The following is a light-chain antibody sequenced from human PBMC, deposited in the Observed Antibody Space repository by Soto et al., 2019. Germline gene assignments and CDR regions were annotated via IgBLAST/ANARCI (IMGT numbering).Light chain of an antibody. CDR2: MAS. Sequence: DVALTQSPLSLPVTLGQPASISCRSSQSLVHSDGNIYLNWFQQRPGQSPRRLIYMASNRDSGVTDRFSGSGSGTDFTLEISRVEAEDVGVYYCLQGTQWPWTFGQGTKVEIK. V-gene: IGKV2-30*02. J-gene: IGKJ1*01. CDR1: QSLVHSDGNIY. CDR3: LQGTQWPWT.